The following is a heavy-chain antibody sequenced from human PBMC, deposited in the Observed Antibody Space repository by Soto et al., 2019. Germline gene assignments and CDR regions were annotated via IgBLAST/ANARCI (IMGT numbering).Heavy chain of an antibody. CDR2: ISNSGGST. CDR3: ARVGQWPLNWGIDY. CDR1: GFTFSTSA. Sequence: GGSLRLSCAASGFTFSTSAMNWVRQAPGKGLEWVSGISNSGGSTYYTDSVKGRFTISRDNAKNSMTLQMNSLGAEDTAVYYCARVGQWPLNWGIDYWGQGILVTVSS. V-gene: IGHV3-23*01. J-gene: IGHJ4*02. D-gene: IGHD3-16*01.